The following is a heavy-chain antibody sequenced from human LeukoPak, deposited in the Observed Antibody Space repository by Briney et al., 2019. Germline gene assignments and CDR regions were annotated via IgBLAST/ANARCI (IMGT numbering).Heavy chain of an antibody. J-gene: IGHJ4*02. V-gene: IGHV3-30*02. D-gene: IGHD1-26*01. CDR2: IRYDGRNK. CDR1: GVTFSSYA. Sequence: GGSLRLSCAASGVTFSSYARHWVRQAPGKGLEWVGFIRYDGRNKYYADSVKGRFIISSDNSKTTLYLQMNSLRPEDTAVYYCARAYSGSYNSWGQGTLVTVSS. CDR3: ARAYSGSYNS.